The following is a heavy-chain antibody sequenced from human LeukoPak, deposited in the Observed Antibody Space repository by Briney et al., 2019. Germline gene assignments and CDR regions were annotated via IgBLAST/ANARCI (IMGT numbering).Heavy chain of an antibody. CDR1: GGSFSDYP. J-gene: IGHJ4*03. V-gene: IGHV1-69*13. CDR3: VSPASIFGPPAAFDY. CDR2: IIPKYSAS. D-gene: IGHD3-3*02. Sequence: SVKVSCKASGGSFSDYPINWVRQAPGQGVEWVGGIIPKYSASNYAQAFQGRDTITADESTKTVYMEMRGLREGGTAVYYCVSPASIFGPPAAFDYWGQGTLVSVSS.